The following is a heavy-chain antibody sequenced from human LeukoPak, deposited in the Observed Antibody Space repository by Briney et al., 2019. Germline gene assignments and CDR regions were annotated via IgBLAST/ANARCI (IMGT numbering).Heavy chain of an antibody. CDR1: GGTFSSYT. Sequence: SVKVSCKASGGTFSSYTISWVRQAPGQGLEWMGRIIPILGIANYAQKFQGRVTITADKSTSTAYMELSSLRSEDTAVYYCARDDSGSYLNRGLVVGFYDYWGQGTLVTVSS. J-gene: IGHJ4*02. D-gene: IGHD1-26*01. CDR3: ARDDSGSYLNRGLVVGFYDY. V-gene: IGHV1-69*04. CDR2: IIPILGIA.